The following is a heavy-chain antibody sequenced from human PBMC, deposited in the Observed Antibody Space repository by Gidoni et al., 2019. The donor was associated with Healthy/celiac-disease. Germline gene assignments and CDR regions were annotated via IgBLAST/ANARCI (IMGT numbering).Heavy chain of an antibody. Sequence: QVQLQQWGAGLFQPSATLSLPCAVYGGSFRGSYWRWIRQPPGKGLEWIGEINHSGTTNYNPYLKSRVTISVDTSKNQFSLKLSSVTAADTAVDYCARGIRAPVVVPAAKLRGWFDPWGQGTLVTVSS. CDR2: INHSGTT. J-gene: IGHJ5*02. CDR1: GGSFRGSY. V-gene: IGHV4-34*01. D-gene: IGHD2-2*01. CDR3: ARGIRAPVVVPAAKLRGWFDP.